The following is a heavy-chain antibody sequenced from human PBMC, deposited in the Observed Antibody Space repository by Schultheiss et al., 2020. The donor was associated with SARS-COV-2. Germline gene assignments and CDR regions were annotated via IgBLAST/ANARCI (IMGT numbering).Heavy chain of an antibody. Sequence: SETLSLTCTVSGDSISGSDYYWGWIRQPPGNGLEWIGIIYYSGSTYYNPSLKSRVTMSVDTSKNQFSLKLSSVTAADTAVYYCARGLGDFGFYWGQGTLVTVSS. D-gene: IGHD4-17*01. CDR2: IYYSGST. CDR1: GDSISGSDYY. J-gene: IGHJ4*02. CDR3: ARGLGDFGFY. V-gene: IGHV4-39*01.